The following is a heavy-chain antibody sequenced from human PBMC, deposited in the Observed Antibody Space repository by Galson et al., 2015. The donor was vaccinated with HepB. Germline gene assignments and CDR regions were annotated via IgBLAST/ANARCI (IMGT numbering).Heavy chain of an antibody. CDR3: AKGVRPHSFSSFGMDV. CDR1: GFIFSSYA. J-gene: IGHJ6*02. CDR2: ISGRGDST. Sequence: SLRLSCAASGFIFSSYAMRWVRQAPGKGLEWVSAISGRGDSTHYADSVKGRFTISRDNSKNTLYLQMNSLRAEDTAVYYCAKGVRPHSFSSFGMDVWGQGTTVTVSS. D-gene: IGHD6-6*01. V-gene: IGHV3-23*01.